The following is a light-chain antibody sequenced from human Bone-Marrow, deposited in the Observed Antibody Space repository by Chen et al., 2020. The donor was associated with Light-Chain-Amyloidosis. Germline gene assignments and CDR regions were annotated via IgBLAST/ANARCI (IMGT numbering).Light chain of an antibody. V-gene: IGLV2-14*03. J-gene: IGLJ2*01. CDR1: SSDVGGYNH. Sequence: QSALTQPASVSGSPGQSITISCTGPSSDVGGYNHVSWYQQHPGKAPKLMIYDVSNRPSGVSNRFSGSKSGNTASLTISGLQAEDEADYYCSSYTSSRTLVFGGGTKLTVL. CDR3: SSYTSSRTLV. CDR2: DVS.